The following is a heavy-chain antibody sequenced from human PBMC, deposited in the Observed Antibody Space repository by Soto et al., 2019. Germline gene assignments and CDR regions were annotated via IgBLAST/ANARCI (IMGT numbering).Heavy chain of an antibody. J-gene: IGHJ5*02. CDR2: MNPNSGNT. Sequence: ASVKVSCKASGYTFTSYDINWVRQATGQGLEWMGWMNPNSGNTGYAQKFQGRVTMTRNTSISTAYMELSSLRSEDTAVYYCARVGGKIWVVRSYNWFDPWGQGTLVTVSS. V-gene: IGHV1-8*01. CDR3: ARVGGKIWVVRSYNWFDP. CDR1: GYTFTSYD. D-gene: IGHD3-16*01.